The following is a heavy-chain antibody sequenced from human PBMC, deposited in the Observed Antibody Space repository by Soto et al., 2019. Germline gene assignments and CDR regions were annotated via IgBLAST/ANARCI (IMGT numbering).Heavy chain of an antibody. CDR2: ISYDGSNK. D-gene: IGHD3-16*01. Sequence: QVQLVESGGGVVQPGRSLRLSCAASGFTSSSYAMHWVRQAPGKGMEWVAVISYDGSNKYYADSVKGRFTISRDNSKNTLYLQMNSVRAEDTAVYYCARKRGGGQWGDYYYYGMDVWGQGTTVTVSS. V-gene: IGHV3-30-3*01. CDR3: ARKRGGGQWGDYYYYGMDV. CDR1: GFTSSSYA. J-gene: IGHJ6*02.